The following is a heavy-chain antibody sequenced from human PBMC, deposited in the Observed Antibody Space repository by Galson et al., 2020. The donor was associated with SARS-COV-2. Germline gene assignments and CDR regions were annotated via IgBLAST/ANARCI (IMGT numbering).Heavy chain of an antibody. CDR1: GGSISSGGYY. V-gene: IGHV4-31*03. J-gene: IGHJ4*02. CDR3: ARGLTICGVVSNFDY. CDR2: IYNNGST. D-gene: IGHD3-3*01. Sequence: ETSETLSLTCTVSGGSISSGGYYWSWTRQHPGKGLEWIGYIYNNGSTYYNPSLKSRVTISVETSKNQFSLKLSSVTAADPAVYYCARGLTICGVVSNFDYWGQGTLVTVSS.